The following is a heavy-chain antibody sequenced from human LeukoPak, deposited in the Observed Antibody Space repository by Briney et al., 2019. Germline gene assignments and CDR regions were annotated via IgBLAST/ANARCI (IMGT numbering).Heavy chain of an antibody. V-gene: IGHV4-59*08. CDR1: GGSIGSYY. J-gene: IGHJ4*02. Sequence: SETLSLTCTVSGGSIGSYYWSWIRQPPGKGLEWIGYIYDSGSTNYNPSLKSRVTISIDTSKNQFSLKLTSVTAADAALYYCARPAAGSRMHRMDSWGQGILVTVSS. CDR2: IYDSGST. CDR3: ARPAAGSRMHRMDS. D-gene: IGHD6-13*01.